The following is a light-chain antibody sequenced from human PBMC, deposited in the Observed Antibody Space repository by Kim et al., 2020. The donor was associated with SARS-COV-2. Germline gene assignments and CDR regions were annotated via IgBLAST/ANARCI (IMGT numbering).Light chain of an antibody. J-gene: IGLJ2*01. CDR1: KLGDTF. CDR3: QAWDTSTAVV. V-gene: IGLV3-1*01. CDR2: HDT. Sequence: SYELTQPPSVSVSPGQTASITCSGDKLGDTFTSWYQQRPGQSPVLVIYHDTMRPSGIPERFSGSNSGNTATLTISGTQAVDEADYYCQAWDTSTAVVFGGGTQLTVL.